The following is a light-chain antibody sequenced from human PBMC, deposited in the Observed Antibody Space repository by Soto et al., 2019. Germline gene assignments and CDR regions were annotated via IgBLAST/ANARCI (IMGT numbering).Light chain of an antibody. CDR2: GAS. V-gene: IGKV3-15*01. CDR1: QNVRSN. CDR3: QQYDKWPRT. Sequence: EIVMTQSPATLSVSPGERATLSCRASQNVRSNLAWYQQKPGQAPRLLIYGASTRATGIPARFSGRGSGTEYTLTISSLQSEDFAVYYCQQYDKWPRTFGQGTKVDIK. J-gene: IGKJ1*01.